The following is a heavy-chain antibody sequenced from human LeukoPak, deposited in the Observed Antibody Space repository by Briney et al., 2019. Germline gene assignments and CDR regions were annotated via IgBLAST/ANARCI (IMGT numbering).Heavy chain of an antibody. V-gene: IGHV3-64*01. D-gene: IGHD3-10*01. CDR2: ISSNGGST. CDR1: GFTFSSYA. J-gene: IGHJ4*02. Sequence: GGSLRLSCAASGFTFSSYAMHWVRQAPGKGLEYVSVISSNGGSTYYANSVKGRFTISRDNSKNTLYLQMGSLRAEDMAVYYCARDGLDYYGSGSSSFDYWGQGTLVTVSS. CDR3: ARDGLDYYGSGSSSFDY.